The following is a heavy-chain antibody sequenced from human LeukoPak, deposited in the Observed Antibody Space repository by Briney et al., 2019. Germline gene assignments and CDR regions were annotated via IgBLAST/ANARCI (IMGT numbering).Heavy chain of an antibody. D-gene: IGHD1-26*01. Sequence: PGGSLRLSRAASGFTFSSYSMNWVRQAPGKGLEWVSSISSSSSYLYYADSVKGRFTISRDNAKNSLYLQMNSLRAEDTAVYYCARHRSGSPVSAFDIWGQGTMVTVSS. J-gene: IGHJ3*02. CDR3: ARHRSGSPVSAFDI. V-gene: IGHV3-21*01. CDR2: ISSSSSYL. CDR1: GFTFSSYS.